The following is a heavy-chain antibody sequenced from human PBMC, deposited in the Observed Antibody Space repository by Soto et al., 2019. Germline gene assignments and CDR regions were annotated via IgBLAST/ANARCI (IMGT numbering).Heavy chain of an antibody. CDR1: GFTFSSYG. CDR3: ASRYCSDGGCYSSR. CDR2: ISYDGSNK. V-gene: IGHV3-30*03. J-gene: IGHJ4*02. Sequence: GGSLRLSCAASGFTFSSYGMHWVRQAPGKGLEWVAVISYDGSNKYYADSVKGRFTISRDNSKNTLYLQMNSLRAEDTAVYYCASRYCSDGGCYSSRWGRGTLVTVSS. D-gene: IGHD2-15*01.